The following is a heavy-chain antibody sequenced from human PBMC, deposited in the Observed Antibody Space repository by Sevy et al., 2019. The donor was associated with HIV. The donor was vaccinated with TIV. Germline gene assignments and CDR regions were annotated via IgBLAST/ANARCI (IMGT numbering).Heavy chain of an antibody. CDR3: AKDETPGPTFDY. V-gene: IGHV3-23*01. CDR2: ISGSGGST. Sequence: GGSLRLSCAASGFTFSSYAMSWVRQAPGKGLEWVSAISGSGGSTYYADSGKGRFTISRDNSKNTRYLQMNSLRAEDTAVYYCAKDETPGPTFDYWGQGTLVTVSS. J-gene: IGHJ4*02. CDR1: GFTFSSYA.